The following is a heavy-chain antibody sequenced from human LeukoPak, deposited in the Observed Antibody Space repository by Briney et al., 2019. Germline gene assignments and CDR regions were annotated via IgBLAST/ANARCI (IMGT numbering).Heavy chain of an antibody. J-gene: IGHJ3*02. D-gene: IGHD3-16*01. Sequence: SETLSPTCTVSGGSISSYYWSWIRQPAGKGLEWIGRIYTSGSTNYNPSLKSRVTMSIDTSKNQFSLKLSSVTAADTAVYYCARQGYHDYVWGSYEIDIWGQGTMVTVSS. CDR3: ARQGYHDYVWGSYEIDI. CDR2: IYTSGST. CDR1: GGSISSYY. V-gene: IGHV4-4*07.